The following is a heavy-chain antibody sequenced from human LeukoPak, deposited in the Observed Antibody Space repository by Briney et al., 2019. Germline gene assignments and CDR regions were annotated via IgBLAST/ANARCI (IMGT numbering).Heavy chain of an antibody. J-gene: IGHJ4*02. CDR2: LSGSGATS. CDR1: GFPFGSYT. D-gene: IGHD3-22*01. Sequence: GGSLRLSCAASGFPFGSYTMAWVRQAPGKGLEWVSALSGSGATSYFADSVKGRFTISRDNSKSTLYMQMNSLRAEDTAVYYCXXXSDTSGYYFYWGQGTLVTVSS. CDR3: XXXSDTSGYYFY. V-gene: IGHV3-23*01.